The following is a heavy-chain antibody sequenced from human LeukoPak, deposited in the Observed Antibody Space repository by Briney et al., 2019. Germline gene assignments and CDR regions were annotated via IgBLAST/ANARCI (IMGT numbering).Heavy chain of an antibody. CDR2: IWFDGSYK. Sequence: PGGSLRLSCAASGFTFSSYGMHWVRQAPGKGLEWVAVIWFDGSYKYYADSVKGRFTISRDSSKNTLYLQMNSLRAEDTAVYYCATKGDWNWGQGTLVTVSS. CDR1: GFTFSSYG. J-gene: IGHJ4*02. CDR3: ATKGDWN. V-gene: IGHV3-33*01. D-gene: IGHD3/OR15-3a*01.